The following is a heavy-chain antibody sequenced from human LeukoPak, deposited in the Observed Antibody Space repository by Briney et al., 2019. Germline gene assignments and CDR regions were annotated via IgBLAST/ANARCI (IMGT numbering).Heavy chain of an antibody. D-gene: IGHD1-26*01. CDR1: GFTFSDYY. V-gene: IGHV3-11*01. J-gene: IGHJ3*02. CDR2: ISSSGSTI. Sequence: GGSLRLSCAASGFTFSDYYVSWIRQAPGKGLEWVSYISSSGSTIYYADSVKGRFTISRDNAKNSLYLQMNSLRAEDTAVYYCAISGSYFLDAFDIWGQGTMVTVSS. CDR3: AISGSYFLDAFDI.